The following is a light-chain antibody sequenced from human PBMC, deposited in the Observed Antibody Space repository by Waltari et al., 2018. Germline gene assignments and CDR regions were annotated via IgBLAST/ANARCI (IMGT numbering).Light chain of an antibody. V-gene: IGLV2-14*01. CDR3: LSYTTSDILGV. Sequence: QSALTQPASVPGSPGQSTTIPCTGISSAIGDSIVSWYQHHPGKAPKLMIYEVGSRPPGVSNRFSGSKSGNTASLTISGLQAEDEADYYCLSYTTSDILGVFGGGTKLTVL. CDR2: EVG. CDR1: SSAIGDSI. J-gene: IGLJ3*02.